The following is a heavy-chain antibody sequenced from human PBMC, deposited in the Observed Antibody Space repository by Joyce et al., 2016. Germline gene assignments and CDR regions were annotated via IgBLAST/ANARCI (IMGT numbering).Heavy chain of an antibody. D-gene: IGHD1-1*01. CDR3: AAAIHTTTWFDP. CDR2: IYFGDSST. V-gene: IGHV5-51*01. Sequence: EVQLVQSGAEVKKPGESLKLSCKGSGHSFSNYWIGWVRQMPGKGLEWMGLIYFGDSSTIYSPSFQGKVAISADTSITTAYVQWSSLKASDTAIYYCAAAIHTTTWFDPWGQGTLVTVSS. CDR1: GHSFSNYW. J-gene: IGHJ5*02.